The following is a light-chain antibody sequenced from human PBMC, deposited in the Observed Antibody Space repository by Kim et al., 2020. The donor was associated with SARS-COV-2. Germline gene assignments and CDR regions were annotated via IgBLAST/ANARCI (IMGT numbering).Light chain of an antibody. V-gene: IGLV1-47*01. CDR1: SSNIGSNY. J-gene: IGLJ2*01. CDR2: RNN. CDR3: ATWDDGLSGVV. Sequence: QSVLTQPHSASGTPGQRVTISCSGSSSNIGSNYVYWYQQLPGTAPKLLIYRNNQRPSGVPDRFSGSNSGTSASLAISGPRSEDEADYYYATWDDGLSGVVFGGGTKLTVL.